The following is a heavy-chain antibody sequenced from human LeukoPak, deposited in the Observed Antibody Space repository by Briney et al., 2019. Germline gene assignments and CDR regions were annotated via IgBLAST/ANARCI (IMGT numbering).Heavy chain of an antibody. CDR1: GGSFSGYY. J-gene: IGHJ6*03. CDR3: ARGTSIAARRPYYYYYMDV. V-gene: IGHV4-34*01. Sequence: SETLSLTCAVYGGSFSGYYWSWIRQPPGKGLEWIGEINHSGSTNYNPSLKSRVTISVDTSKNQFSLKLSSVTDADTAVYYCARGTSIAARRPYYYYYMDVWGKGTTVTVSS. CDR2: INHSGST. D-gene: IGHD6-6*01.